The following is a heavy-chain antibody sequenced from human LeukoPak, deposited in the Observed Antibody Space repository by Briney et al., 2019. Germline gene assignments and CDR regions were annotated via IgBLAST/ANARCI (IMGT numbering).Heavy chain of an antibody. CDR1: GGSISSGSYY. Sequence: SQTLSLTCTVSGGSISSGSYYWSWIRQPAGKGLEWIGRIYTSGSTNYNPSLKSRVTISVDTSKNQFSLKLSSVTAADTAVYYCARRLYDFWSGYLNYFDYWGQGTLVTVSS. CDR2: IYTSGST. CDR3: ARRLYDFWSGYLNYFDY. J-gene: IGHJ4*02. V-gene: IGHV4-61*02. D-gene: IGHD3-3*01.